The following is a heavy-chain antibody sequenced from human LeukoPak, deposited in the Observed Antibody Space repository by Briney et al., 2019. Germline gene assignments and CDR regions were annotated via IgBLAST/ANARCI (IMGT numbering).Heavy chain of an antibody. CDR1: GGSVSSSDSY. Sequence: SETLSLTCTVSGGSVSSSDSYWVWVRQPPGKGLEWIGSIYYGGTTYYNPSLKSRVTISADTSKNQFSLEVTPVTAADTAVYYCARRGLVVVPLWGQGTLVTVSS. D-gene: IGHD2-21*01. V-gene: IGHV4-39*01. J-gene: IGHJ4*02. CDR3: ARRGLVVVPL. CDR2: IYYGGTT.